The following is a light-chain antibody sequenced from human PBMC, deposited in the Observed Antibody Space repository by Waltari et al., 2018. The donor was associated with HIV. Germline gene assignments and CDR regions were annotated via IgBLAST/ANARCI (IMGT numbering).Light chain of an antibody. CDR1: SSNIGGQY. V-gene: IGLV1-47*01. CDR3: AVWDVSLSAQV. J-gene: IGLJ3*02. Sequence: QSVLSQSPSISGTPGQRVSISCSGSSSNIGGQYVSWYQQVPGTTPKLLIFWNTRCAAGVSDRFSGSVSGTSASLAISGLRSEDEADYYCAVWDVSLSAQVFGGGTTLTVL. CDR2: WNT.